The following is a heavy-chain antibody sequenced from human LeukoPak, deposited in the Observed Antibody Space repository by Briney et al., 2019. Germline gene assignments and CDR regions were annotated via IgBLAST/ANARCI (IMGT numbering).Heavy chain of an antibody. CDR2: IYDSGAT. CDR3: ARGGDRRGFDY. D-gene: IGHD1-14*01. J-gene: IGHJ4*02. Sequence: KPSETLSLTCAVSGGSISDGGYYWSWIRQHPGKGLEWIGYIYDSGATYCSPALQSRVAISVDTSDNNFSLKLRSLTAADTAVYYCARGGDRRGFDYWGQGTLVTVSS. CDR1: GGSISDGGYY. V-gene: IGHV4-31*11.